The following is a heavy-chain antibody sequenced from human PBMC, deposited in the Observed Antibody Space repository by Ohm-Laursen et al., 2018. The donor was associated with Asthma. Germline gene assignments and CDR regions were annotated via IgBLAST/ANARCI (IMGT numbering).Heavy chain of an antibody. J-gene: IGHJ5*02. CDR3: AKDPVAVAGTHDNWFDP. D-gene: IGHD6-19*01. V-gene: IGHV3-23*01. Sequence: GSLRLSCSASGYTFSRYSIHWVRQAPGKGLEWVSAISGSGGSTYYADSVKGRFTISRDNSKNTLYLQMNSLRAEDTAVYYCAKDPVAVAGTHDNWFDPWDQGTLVTVSS. CDR2: ISGSGGST. CDR1: GYTFSRYS.